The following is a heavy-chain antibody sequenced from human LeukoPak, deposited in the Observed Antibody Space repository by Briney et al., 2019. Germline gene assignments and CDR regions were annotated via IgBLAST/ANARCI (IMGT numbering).Heavy chain of an antibody. CDR1: GFIFSNYE. Sequence: GGSLRLSCAASGFIFSNYEINWVGQAQGEGVEWVSYISTSGNDIKYADSVKGRFTISRDNAKNSLYLQLNSLRADDTAVYYCARGAQWVLDYWSRGTLVTVSS. V-gene: IGHV3-48*03. CDR3: ARGAQWVLDY. CDR2: ISTSGNDI. D-gene: IGHD1-26*01. J-gene: IGHJ4*02.